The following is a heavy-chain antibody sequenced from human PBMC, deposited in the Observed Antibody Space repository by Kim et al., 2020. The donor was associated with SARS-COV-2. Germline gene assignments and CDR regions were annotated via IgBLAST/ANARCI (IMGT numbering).Heavy chain of an antibody. J-gene: IGHJ4*02. D-gene: IGHD6-6*01. CDR3: ATRLGSSSGLDY. V-gene: IGHV3-33*01. Sequence: YYADTVKGRFTISRDKYKNTQYLRMSSLRAEDTAAYYCATRLGSSSGLDYWGQGTLVSVSS.